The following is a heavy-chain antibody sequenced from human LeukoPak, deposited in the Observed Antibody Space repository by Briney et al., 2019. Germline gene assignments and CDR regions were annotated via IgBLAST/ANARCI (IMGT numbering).Heavy chain of an antibody. J-gene: IGHJ4*02. CDR1: GGSISSGGYY. Sequence: SQTLSLTCTVSGGSISSGGYYWSWIRQHPGKGLEWIGYIYYSGSTYYNPSLKSRVTISVDTSKNQFSLKLSSVTAADTAVYYCARDLRGDYSFDYWGQGTLVTVSS. V-gene: IGHV4-31*03. CDR3: ARDLRGDYSFDY. CDR2: IYYSGST. D-gene: IGHD2-21*02.